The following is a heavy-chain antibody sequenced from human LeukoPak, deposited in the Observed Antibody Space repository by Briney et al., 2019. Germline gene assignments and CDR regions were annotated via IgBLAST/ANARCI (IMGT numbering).Heavy chain of an antibody. CDR1: GFTFSGSV. CDR2: INWNGGST. D-gene: IGHD3-22*01. J-gene: IGHJ3*02. CDR3: ARVRYYDSSGYQGAFDI. V-gene: IGHV3-20*04. Sequence: GGSLRLSCAASGFTFSGSVMHWVRQAPGKGLEWVSGINWNGGSTGYADSVKRRFTISRDNAKNSLYLQMNSLRAEDTALYYCARVRYYDSSGYQGAFDIWGQGTMVTVSS.